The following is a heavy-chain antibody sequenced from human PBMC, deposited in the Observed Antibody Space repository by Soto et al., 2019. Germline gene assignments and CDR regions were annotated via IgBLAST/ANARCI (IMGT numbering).Heavy chain of an antibody. Sequence: QVPLVQSGAEVKRPGTSVKVSCKVSGYTFTNYGINWVRQAPGQGLEWVGWFNPAKRNTNYAQKFQDRVSMTTDTSTNTAYMELRGLRSDDTAVYYCARVRFGDPFDFWGQGTLVTVSS. CDR2: FNPAKRNT. J-gene: IGHJ4*02. CDR3: ARVRFGDPFDF. V-gene: IGHV1-18*01. CDR1: GYTFTNYG. D-gene: IGHD2-21*02.